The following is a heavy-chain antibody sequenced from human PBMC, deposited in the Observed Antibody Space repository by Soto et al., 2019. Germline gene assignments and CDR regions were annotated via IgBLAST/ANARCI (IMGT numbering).Heavy chain of an antibody. J-gene: IGHJ4*02. CDR1: GFTLSNVW. CDR2: IKSKTDAGTK. Sequence: EVQLVESGGGLVKPGGSLRLSCAASGFTLSNVWMNWVRQAQGKGLEGVGRIKSKTDAGTKDYAEPVKGRFTISRDDSKNTLYLQMNSLKTEDPAVYYCTPLALKYSSGWYEFSDWGQGTLVTVSS. D-gene: IGHD6-19*01. V-gene: IGHV3-15*07. CDR3: TPLALKYSSGWYEFSD.